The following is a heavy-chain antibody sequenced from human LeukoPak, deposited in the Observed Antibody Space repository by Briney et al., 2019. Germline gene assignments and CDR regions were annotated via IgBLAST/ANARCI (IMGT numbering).Heavy chain of an antibody. Sequence: GGSLRLSCAASGFTFSNAWMSWFRQAPGKGLEWVGRIKSKTDGGTTDYAAPVKGRFTISRDDSKNTLYLQMNSLKTEDTAVYYCTTALYYDSSGYYLFDYWGQGTLVTVSS. CDR2: IKSKTDGGTT. J-gene: IGHJ4*02. CDR1: GFTFSNAW. D-gene: IGHD3-22*01. CDR3: TTALYYDSSGYYLFDY. V-gene: IGHV3-15*01.